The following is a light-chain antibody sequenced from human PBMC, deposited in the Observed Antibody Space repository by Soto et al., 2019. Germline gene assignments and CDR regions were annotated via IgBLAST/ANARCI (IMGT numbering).Light chain of an antibody. CDR1: QVIDNW. Sequence: DIQMTQSPSSVSASLGDRVTITCRASQVIDNWLAWYQQEPGKAPKVLIYSTSSLQSGVPSRFSGSRSGTDFTLTISSLQPEDFATYYCKQSKSFPLTFGGGIKVDI. V-gene: IGKV1-12*01. J-gene: IGKJ4*01. CDR2: STS. CDR3: KQSKSFPLT.